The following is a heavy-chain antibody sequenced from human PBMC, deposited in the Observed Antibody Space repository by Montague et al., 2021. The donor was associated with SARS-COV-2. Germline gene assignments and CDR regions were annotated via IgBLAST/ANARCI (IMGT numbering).Heavy chain of an antibody. CDR1: GGSISSSSYY. CDR3: ARHGKTRIAMIVVVIGYFGY. D-gene: IGHD3-22*01. J-gene: IGHJ4*02. Sequence: SETLSLTCTVSGGSISSSSYYWGWIRQPPGKGLEWIGSIYYSGSTYYNPSLKSRVTISVDTSKNQFSLKLSSVTAADTAVYYCARHGKTRIAMIVVVIGYFGYWGQGTLGTVSS. V-gene: IGHV4-39*01. CDR2: IYYSGST.